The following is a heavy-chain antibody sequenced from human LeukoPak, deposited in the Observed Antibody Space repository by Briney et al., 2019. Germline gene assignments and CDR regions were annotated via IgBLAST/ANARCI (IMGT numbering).Heavy chain of an antibody. CDR2: IIPIFGTA. CDR1: GGTFSSYA. V-gene: IGHV1-69*13. Sequence: SVKVSCKASGGTFSSYAISWVRQAPGQGLEWMGGIIPIFGTANYAQKFQGRVTITADESTSTAYMELSSLRSEDTAVYYCAKTVGYCSSTSCPPGFPLDYWGQGTLVTVSS. J-gene: IGHJ4*02. D-gene: IGHD2-2*01. CDR3: AKTVGYCSSTSCPPGFPLDY.